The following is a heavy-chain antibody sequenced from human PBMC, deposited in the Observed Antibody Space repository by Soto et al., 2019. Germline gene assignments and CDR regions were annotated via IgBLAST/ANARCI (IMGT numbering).Heavy chain of an antibody. J-gene: IGHJ6*02. CDR3: ASSVAKYYYYGMDV. CDR2: IIPIFGTA. D-gene: IGHD5-12*01. Sequence: QVQLVQSGAEVKKPGSSVKVSGKASGGTFSSYAISWVRQAPGQGLGWMGGIIPIFGTANYAKKFQGRVTITADESTSTAYMELSSLRSEDTAVYYCASSVAKYYYYGMDVWGQGTTVTVSS. CDR1: GGTFSSYA. V-gene: IGHV1-69*12.